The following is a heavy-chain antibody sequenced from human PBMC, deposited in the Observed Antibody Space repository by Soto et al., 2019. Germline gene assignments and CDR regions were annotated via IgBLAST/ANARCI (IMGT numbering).Heavy chain of an antibody. J-gene: IGHJ6*02. CDR3: AKVLATVALYGMDV. CDR2: ISYDGSNK. V-gene: IGHV3-30*18. CDR1: GFTFSSYG. Sequence: QVQLVESGGGVVQPGRSLRLSCAASGFTFSSYGMRWVRQAPGKGLEGVAVISYDGSNKYYADCVKGRFTISRDNFKNTLYLQMNSLSAEDTAVYYCAKVLATVALYGMDVWDQGTTVTVSS. D-gene: IGHD4-17*01.